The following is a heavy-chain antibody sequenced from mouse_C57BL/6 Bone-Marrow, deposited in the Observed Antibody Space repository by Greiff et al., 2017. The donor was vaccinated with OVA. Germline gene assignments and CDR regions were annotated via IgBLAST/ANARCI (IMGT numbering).Heavy chain of an antibody. CDR2: ISNGGGST. D-gene: IGHD2-4*01. J-gene: IGHJ3*01. V-gene: IGHV5-12*01. Sequence: EVKLVESGGGLVQPGGSLKLSCAASGFTFSDYYMYWVRQTPEKRLEWVAYISNGGGSTYYPDTVKGRFTISRDNAKNTLYLQMSRLKSEDTAMYYCAGHKLRTLFAYWGQGTLVTVSA. CDR1: GFTFSDYY. CDR3: AGHKLRTLFAY.